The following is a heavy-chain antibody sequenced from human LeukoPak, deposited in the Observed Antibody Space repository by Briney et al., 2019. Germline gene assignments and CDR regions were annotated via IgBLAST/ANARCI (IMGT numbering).Heavy chain of an antibody. CDR2: ISYDGSNK. CDR3: ARTDSGYYQY. CDR1: GFTFSSYG. D-gene: IGHD3-22*01. V-gene: IGHV3-30*03. Sequence: GGSLRLSCAASGFTFSSYGMHWVRQAPGKGLEWVAVISYDGSNKYYADSVKGRFTISRDNSKNTLYLQMNSLRAEDTAVYYCARTDSGYYQYWGQGTLVTVSS. J-gene: IGHJ4*02.